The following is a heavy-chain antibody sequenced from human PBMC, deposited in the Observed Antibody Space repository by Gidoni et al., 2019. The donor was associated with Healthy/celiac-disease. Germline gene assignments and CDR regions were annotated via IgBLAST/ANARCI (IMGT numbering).Heavy chain of an antibody. CDR2: ISSSSSTI. J-gene: IGHJ5*02. Sequence: EVQLVESGGGLVQPGGSLRLSCAASGFTFSSYSMNWVRQAPGKGLEWVSYISSSSSTIYYADSVKGRFTISRDNAKNSLYLQMNSLRDEDTAVYYCARDPSKDYDFWSGYAPGWFDPWGQGTLVTVSS. CDR3: ARDPSKDYDFWSGYAPGWFDP. V-gene: IGHV3-48*02. D-gene: IGHD3-3*01. CDR1: GFTFSSYS.